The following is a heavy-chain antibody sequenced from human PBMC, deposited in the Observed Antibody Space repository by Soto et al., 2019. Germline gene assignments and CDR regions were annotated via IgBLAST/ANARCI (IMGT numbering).Heavy chain of an antibody. CDR2: INHSGST. D-gene: IGHD6-13*01. V-gene: IGHV4-34*01. Sequence: WETLSLTCAVYGGSFSGYYWSWIRQPPGKGLEWIGEINHSGSTNYNPSLKSRVTISVDTSKNQFSLKLSSVTAADTAVYYCARDLGAAAPYYYGMDVWGQGTTVTVSS. CDR3: ARDLGAAAPYYYGMDV. CDR1: GGSFSGYY. J-gene: IGHJ6*02.